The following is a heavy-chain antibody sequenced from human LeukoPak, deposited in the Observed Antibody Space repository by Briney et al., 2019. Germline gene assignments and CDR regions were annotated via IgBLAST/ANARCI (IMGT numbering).Heavy chain of an antibody. V-gene: IGHV4-59*01. Sequence: SETLSLTCTVSGGSISSYYWSWIRQPPGKGLEWIGYIYYSGSTNYNPSLKSRVTISVDTSKNQFSLKLSSVTAADTAVYYCARGVRGGLDYWGRGTLVTVSS. D-gene: IGHD3-16*01. CDR3: ARGVRGGLDY. J-gene: IGHJ4*02. CDR1: GGSISSYY. CDR2: IYYSGST.